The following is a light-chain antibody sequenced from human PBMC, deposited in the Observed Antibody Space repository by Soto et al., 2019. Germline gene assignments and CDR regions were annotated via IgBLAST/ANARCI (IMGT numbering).Light chain of an antibody. CDR3: HQYGSSPLT. CDR2: GGS. J-gene: IGKJ4*01. Sequence: GLRHSPGTRSWSQKEINPLSARATQSIRSSSLAWYQQKPGQAPRLLIYGGSSRHTGIPDRFSGGGSGTDFSLTISRLETEDFSVYYCHQYGSSPLTFGGGTKVDIK. CDR1: QSIRSSS. V-gene: IGKV3-20*01.